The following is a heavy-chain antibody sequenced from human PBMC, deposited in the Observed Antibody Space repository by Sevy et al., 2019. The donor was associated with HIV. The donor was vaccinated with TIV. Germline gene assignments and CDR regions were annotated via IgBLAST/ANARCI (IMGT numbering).Heavy chain of an antibody. CDR2: ISAYNGNT. D-gene: IGHD3-22*01. CDR3: ARGLPSSPHTYYYDSSGYYFDY. V-gene: IGHV1-18*01. CDR1: GYTFTSYG. Sequence: ASVKVSCKASGYTFTSYGISWVRQAPGQGLEWMGWISAYNGNTNYAQKLQGRVTMTTDTSTSTAYMELRSLRSDDTAVYYCARGLPSSPHTYYYDSSGYYFDYWGQGTLVTVS. J-gene: IGHJ4*02.